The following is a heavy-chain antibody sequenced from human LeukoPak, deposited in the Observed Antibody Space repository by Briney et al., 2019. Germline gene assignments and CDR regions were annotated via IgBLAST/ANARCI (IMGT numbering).Heavy chain of an antibody. J-gene: IGHJ5*02. D-gene: IGHD2-21*02. CDR3: ARLPDIQGWFDP. CDR2: IYWEDGK. V-gene: IGHV2-5*02. Sequence: VSGPTLVKPTQTLTLTCTFSGFSLKTSGVGGGCIRQPPGKALEWLSPIYWEDGKRYSPSLKSRLTITKDTSKNQVVLTMTNMDPVDTATYYCARLPDIQGWFDPWGQGTLVTVSS. CDR1: GFSLKTSGVG.